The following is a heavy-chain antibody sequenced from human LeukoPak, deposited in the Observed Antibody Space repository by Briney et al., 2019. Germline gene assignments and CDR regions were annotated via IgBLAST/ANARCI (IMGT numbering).Heavy chain of an antibody. J-gene: IGHJ3*02. CDR3: ARAEDLGAFDI. Sequence: SQTLSLTCAVSGGSISSGGYSWSWIRQPPGEGLEWIGYIYHSGSTYYNPSLKSRVTISVDRSKNQFSLKLSSVTAADTAVYYCARAEDLGAFDIWGQGTMVTVSS. D-gene: IGHD2-15*01. V-gene: IGHV4-30-2*01. CDR1: GGSISSGGYS. CDR2: IYHSGST.